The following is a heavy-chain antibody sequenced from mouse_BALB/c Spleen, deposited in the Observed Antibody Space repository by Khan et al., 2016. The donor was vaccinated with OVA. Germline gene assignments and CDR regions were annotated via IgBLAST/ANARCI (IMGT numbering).Heavy chain of an antibody. J-gene: IGHJ3*01. D-gene: IGHD2-4*01. CDR3: ARRGDDYGRGAWFVY. CDR1: GFSLNTYS. V-gene: IGHV2-2*02. CDR2: IWSAGST. Sequence: VKLKQSGPGLLQPSQSLSITCTVSGFSLNTYSIHWVRQSPGKGLEWLGVIWSAGSTDYNEAFMSRLSIKKDNSKSQVFFKMNSLQSNDTAIYYWARRGDDYGRGAWFVYWGQGTLVTVSA.